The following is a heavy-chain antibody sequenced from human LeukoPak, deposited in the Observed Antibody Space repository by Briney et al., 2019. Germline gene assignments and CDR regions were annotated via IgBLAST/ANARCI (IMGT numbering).Heavy chain of an antibody. V-gene: IGHV4-39*01. J-gene: IGHJ4*02. CDR3: ARHKGTYYDFWSGYYSDY. Sequence: SETLSLTCTVSGGSISSSNYYWGWIRQPPGTGLEWIGSIYYSGTTYYNPSLKSRVTISVDTSMNHFSLKLSSVTAADTAVYYCARHKGTYYDFWSGYYSDYWGQGTLVTVSS. CDR2: IYYSGTT. CDR1: GGSISSSNYY. D-gene: IGHD3-3*01.